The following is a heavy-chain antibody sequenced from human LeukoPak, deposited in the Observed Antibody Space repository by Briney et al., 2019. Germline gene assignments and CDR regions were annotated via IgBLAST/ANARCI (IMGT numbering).Heavy chain of an antibody. D-gene: IGHD3-22*01. Sequence: GRSLRLSCAASGFIFNYYGMHWVRQAPGKGLEWVAFISNDGTGNYYADSVKGRFTISRDSSGNTLYLQMTTLRPEDTAVYYCAKDRLHDSDDYWGQGTLVTVSS. CDR2: ISNDGTGN. J-gene: IGHJ4*02. CDR1: GFIFNYYG. CDR3: AKDRLHDSDDY. V-gene: IGHV3-30*18.